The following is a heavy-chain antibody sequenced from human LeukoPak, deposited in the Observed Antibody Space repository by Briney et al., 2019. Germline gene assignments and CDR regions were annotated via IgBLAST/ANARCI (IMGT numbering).Heavy chain of an antibody. Sequence: GGSLRLSCAASGFTLSSYAMSWVRQAPGEGLEWVSSISDSGTHIYYADSVKGRFTISRDNSKNTVYLQMNSLRAEDTAVYYCAKDRDGYNPDYWGQGTLVSVSS. V-gene: IGHV3-23*01. D-gene: IGHD5-24*01. CDR2: ISDSGTHI. CDR1: GFTLSSYA. CDR3: AKDRDGYNPDY. J-gene: IGHJ4*02.